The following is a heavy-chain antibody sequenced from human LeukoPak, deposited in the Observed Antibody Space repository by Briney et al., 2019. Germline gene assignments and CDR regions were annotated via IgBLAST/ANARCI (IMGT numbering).Heavy chain of an antibody. CDR1: GGSISSGGYS. CDR2: IYHSGST. CDR3: ARGYITAFDI. Sequence: SETLSLTCAVSGGSISSGGYSWSWIRQPPGKGLEWIGYIYHSGSTYYNPSLKSRVTISVDKSKNQFSLKLSSVTAADTAVYYCARGYITAFDIWGQGTMVTVSS. V-gene: IGHV4-30-2*01. D-gene: IGHD3-3*01. J-gene: IGHJ3*02.